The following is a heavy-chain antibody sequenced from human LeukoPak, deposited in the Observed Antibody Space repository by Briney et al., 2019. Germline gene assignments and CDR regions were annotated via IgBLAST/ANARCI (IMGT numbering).Heavy chain of an antibody. Sequence: PSETLSLTCTVSGGYISSYYWSWIRQPAGKELEWIGRFYTRGSTNYNPSLKSRVTISVDTSKNQFSLKLSSVTAADTAVYYCARGECSSTSCYDNWFDPWGQGTLVTVSS. J-gene: IGHJ5*02. V-gene: IGHV4-4*07. D-gene: IGHD2-2*01. CDR2: FYTRGST. CDR3: ARGECSSTSCYDNWFDP. CDR1: GGYISSYY.